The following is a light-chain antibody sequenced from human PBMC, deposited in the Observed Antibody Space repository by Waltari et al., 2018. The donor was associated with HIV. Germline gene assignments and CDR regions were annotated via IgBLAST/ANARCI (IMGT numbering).Light chain of an antibody. CDR1: STDVGRDNY. CDR2: DVS. CDR3: SSYTSSRTVV. V-gene: IGLV2-14*03. J-gene: IGLJ2*01. Sequence: QSALTQPASVSGCPGQSLTLSCTGASTDVGRDNYVSWYQHHPGKAPKLIIYDVSNRPSVVSNRFSGSKSGTTASLTISGLQAEDEADYYCSSYTSSRTVVFGGGTKLTVL.